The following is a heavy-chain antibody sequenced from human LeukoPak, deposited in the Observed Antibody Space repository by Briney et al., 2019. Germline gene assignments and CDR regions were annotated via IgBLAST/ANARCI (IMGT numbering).Heavy chain of an antibody. D-gene: IGHD2-8*01. CDR3: ARDGKGSTNNDDYYYYYYMDV. V-gene: IGHV3-30*04. CDR2: ISYDGSNK. J-gene: IGHJ6*03. Sequence: PGRSLRLSCAASGFTFSSYAMHWVRQAPGKGLEWVAVISYDGSNKYYADSVKGRFTISRDNSKNTLYLQMNSLRAEDTAVYYCARDGKGSTNNDDYYYYYYMDVWGKWTTVTVSS. CDR1: GFTFSSYA.